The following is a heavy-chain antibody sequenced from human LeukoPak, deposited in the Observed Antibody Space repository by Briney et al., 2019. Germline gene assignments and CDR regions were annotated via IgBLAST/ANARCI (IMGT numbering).Heavy chain of an antibody. Sequence: PSETLSLTCTVAGGSISSYYWSWIRQPAGKGLEWIGRIHTSGSTNYSPSLKSRVTMSVDTSKNQFSLKLSSVTAADTAVYYCARDRYYYDSSARYFDYWGQGTLVTVSS. J-gene: IGHJ4*02. V-gene: IGHV4-4*07. CDR1: GGSISSYY. CDR2: IHTSGST. CDR3: ARDRYYYDSSARYFDY. D-gene: IGHD3-22*01.